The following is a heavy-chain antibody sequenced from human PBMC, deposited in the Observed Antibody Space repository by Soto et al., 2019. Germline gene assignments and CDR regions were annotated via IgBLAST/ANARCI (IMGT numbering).Heavy chain of an antibody. CDR2: IDWNDDK. D-gene: IGHD3-10*01. J-gene: IGHJ4*02. V-gene: IGHV2-70*01. CDR1: GFSLSTSGMC. CDR3: ARGRYDSGFYDFDE. Sequence: SGPTLVNPTQTLTLTCTFSGFSLSTSGMCVSWIRQPPGKALEWLALIDWNDDKYYRTSLKTRLTISKDTSKNQVVLTMTNMDPVDTAAFYCARGRYDSGFYDFDEWGQGTLVTVSS.